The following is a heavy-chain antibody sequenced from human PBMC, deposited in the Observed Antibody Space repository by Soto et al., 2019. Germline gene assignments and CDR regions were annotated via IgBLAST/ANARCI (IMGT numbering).Heavy chain of an antibody. V-gene: IGHV1-69*01. J-gene: IGHJ4*02. CDR2: VIPMSGTP. CDR1: GGAFSSYA. Sequence: QVQLVQSGAEVKKPGSSVKVSCKVPGGAFSSYALTWVRQAPGQGLEWMGGVIPMSGTPNYAQKFQGRVTITADESTTTAYMELSSLRSEDTAVYYCASSYGTSWYGDYWGQGTLVTVSS. D-gene: IGHD6-13*01. CDR3: ASSYGTSWYGDY.